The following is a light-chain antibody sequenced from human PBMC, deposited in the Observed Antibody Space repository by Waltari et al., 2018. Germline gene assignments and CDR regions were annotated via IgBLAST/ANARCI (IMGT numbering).Light chain of an antibody. Sequence: SYVLTQPPSVSVAPGQTARITCGGNNIGGETVRWYQQKPGQAPILVVYDDSDRPSGVPERFSGSKSGNTATLTISRVEAGDEAAYHCQVWDRTNKYFVFGGGTKMTVL. CDR3: QVWDRTNKYFV. J-gene: IGLJ2*01. CDR1: NIGGET. V-gene: IGLV3-21*02. CDR2: DDS.